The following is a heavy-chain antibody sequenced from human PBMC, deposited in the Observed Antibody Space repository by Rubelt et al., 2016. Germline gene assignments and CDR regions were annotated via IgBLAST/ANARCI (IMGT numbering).Heavy chain of an antibody. CDR2: IITIFGTA. Sequence: QVQLVQSGAEVKKPGSSVKVSCKASGGTFSSYAISWVRQAPGQGLEWMGGIITIFGTANYAQKFQGRVTITADESTSTAYMELSSLRSEDTAVYYCARVYDFWSGATKYYYYGMDVWGQGTTVTVSS. D-gene: IGHD3-3*01. CDR1: GGTFSSYA. V-gene: IGHV1-69*01. J-gene: IGHJ6*02. CDR3: ARVYDFWSGATKYYYYGMDV.